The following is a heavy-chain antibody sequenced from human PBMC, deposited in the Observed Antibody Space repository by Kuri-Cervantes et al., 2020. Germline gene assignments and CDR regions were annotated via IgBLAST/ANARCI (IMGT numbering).Heavy chain of an antibody. J-gene: IGHJ2*01. CDR2: ISWNSDSL. Sequence: GGSLRLSCAASGFTFDDYAMYWVRQAPGKGLEWVSGISWNSDSLGYADSVKGRFTISKDNAKNSLYLQINSLRPEDTALYYCAREGGTPRDWYFDLWGRGTLVTVSS. D-gene: IGHD2-15*01. CDR3: AREGGTPRDWYFDL. CDR1: GFTFDDYA. V-gene: IGHV3-9*01.